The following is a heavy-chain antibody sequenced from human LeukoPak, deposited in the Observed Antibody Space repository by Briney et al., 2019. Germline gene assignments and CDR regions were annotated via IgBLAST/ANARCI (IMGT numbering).Heavy chain of an antibody. Sequence: GESLKISCKGSGYSFTSYWIGWVRQMPGKGLEWMGIIYPGDSDTRFSPSFQGQVTISADKSISTAYLQWTSLKASDSAMYYCTRVLIRGDEIDYWGQGTLVTVSS. D-gene: IGHD2-21*01. CDR2: IYPGDSDT. CDR1: GYSFTSYW. CDR3: TRVLIRGDEIDY. V-gene: IGHV5-51*01. J-gene: IGHJ4*02.